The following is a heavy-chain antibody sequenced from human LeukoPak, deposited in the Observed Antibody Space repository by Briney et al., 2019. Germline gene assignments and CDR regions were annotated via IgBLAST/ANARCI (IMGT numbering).Heavy chain of an antibody. V-gene: IGHV4-59*01. J-gene: IGHJ6*03. CDR2: IYYSGST. CDR1: GGSISSYY. CDR3: ARSPRIAARRDYYYMDV. D-gene: IGHD6-6*01. Sequence: KPSETLSLTCTVSGGSISSYYWSWIRQPPGKGLEWIGYIYYSGSTNYNPSLKSRVTISVDTSKTQFSLKLSSVTAADTAVYYCARSPRIAARRDYYYMDVWGKGTTVTVSS.